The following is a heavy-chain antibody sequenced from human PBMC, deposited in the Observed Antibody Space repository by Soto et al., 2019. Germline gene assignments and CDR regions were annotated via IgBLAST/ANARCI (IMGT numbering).Heavy chain of an antibody. V-gene: IGHV2-5*02. CDR1: GFSLSTSGVG. CDR2: IYWDDDK. CDR3: AHRGDTAMVRGFDY. J-gene: IGHJ4*02. D-gene: IGHD5-18*01. Sequence: QITLKESGPTLVKPTQTLTLTCTFSGFSLSTSGVGVGWIRQPPGKALEWLALIYWDDDKRYSPSLKSRLTITKDTSKNQVVLTMTNMDPVDTATYYCAHRGDTAMVRGFDYWGQGTLVTVSS.